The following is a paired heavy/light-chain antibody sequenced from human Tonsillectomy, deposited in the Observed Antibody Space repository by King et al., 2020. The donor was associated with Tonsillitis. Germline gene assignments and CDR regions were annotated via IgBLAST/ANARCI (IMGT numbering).Heavy chain of an antibody. V-gene: IGHV4-34*01. D-gene: IGHD5-12*01. J-gene: IGHJ2*01. CDR1: GGSFTGFH. CDR3: ARGKQSRGLGSHPTWYFDV. CDR2: VTHRGTT. Sequence: QVHLQQGGAGRLKPSETLSLTCTVYGGSFTGFHWTWIRQPPGKGLEWIGEVTHRGTTSYSPSLQSRVTVSVGTSKPQFSLRLTSVIAADTATYYCARGKQSRGLGSHPTWYFDVWGRGTLVTVSS.
Light chain of an antibody. CDR3: QVSNSNIGHPV. CDR1: NIGSEI. J-gene: IGLJ2*01. V-gene: IGLV3-21*02. CDR2: ENY. Sequence: SYVLTQPPSMSVAPGQTATLTCGGDNIGSEIVNWYQLRSGQAPVLVVFENYDRPSGIPERFSGSNSGVTATLTISRVEVGDEADYFCQVSNSNIGHPVFGGGTKLTVL.